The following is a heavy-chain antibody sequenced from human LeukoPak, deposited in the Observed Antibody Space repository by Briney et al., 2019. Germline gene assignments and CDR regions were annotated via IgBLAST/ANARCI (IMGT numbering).Heavy chain of an antibody. D-gene: IGHD3-10*01. V-gene: IGHV4-4*07. CDR3: ARVRSYGGYYGSRTFDY. CDR2: IYTSGST. J-gene: IGHJ4*02. CDR1: GGSISNYY. Sequence: IPSETLSLTCTVSGGSISNYYWSWIRQPAGKGLEWIGRIYTSGSTNFDPSLKSRVTMSLDTSKNQFSLKLSSVTAADTAVYYCARVRSYGGYYGSRTFDYWGQGTLVTVSS.